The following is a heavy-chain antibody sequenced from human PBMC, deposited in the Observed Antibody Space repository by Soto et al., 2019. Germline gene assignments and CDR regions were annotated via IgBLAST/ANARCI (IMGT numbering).Heavy chain of an antibody. CDR1: GDNFSTYW. CDR3: ARRRHNVGAPFDF. J-gene: IGHJ4*02. D-gene: IGHD1-20*01. CDR2: IYFADSNV. Sequence: GESLKISCQGSGDNFSTYWIGWVRQMRGKGREWVGIIYFADSNVTYIPSLQGQVTISADNSISTAYLQWSRLTASHAAMYYCARRRHNVGAPFDFWGQGTLVTVSS. V-gene: IGHV5-51*01.